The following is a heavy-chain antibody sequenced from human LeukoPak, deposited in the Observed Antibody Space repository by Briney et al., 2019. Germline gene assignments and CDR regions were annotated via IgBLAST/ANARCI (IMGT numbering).Heavy chain of an antibody. CDR2: INPNSGGT. D-gene: IGHD4-17*01. CDR1: GYTFSAYY. Sequence: ASVKVSCKTSGYTFSAYYIHWVRQAPGQGVEWMGWINPNSGGTDNAQNFHGRVTMTRATSISTAYMGLSRLRSDDTAVYYSATPTVSTGAFDIWGQGTMVIVSS. V-gene: IGHV1-2*02. J-gene: IGHJ3*02. CDR3: ATPTVSTGAFDI.